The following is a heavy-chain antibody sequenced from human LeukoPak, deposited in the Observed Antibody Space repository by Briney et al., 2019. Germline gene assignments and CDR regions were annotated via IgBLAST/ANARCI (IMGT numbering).Heavy chain of an antibody. D-gene: IGHD4-17*01. V-gene: IGHV7-4-1*02. CDR2: INTKTGNP. Sequence: ASVEVSCKGSGYAFNTFALHWVRQAPGRGLEWMGWINTKTGNPSYARGFTGRFVVSLDTSVTTTYLQINGLKPEDTGFYFCARGADYGDYTQFYWGQGSLVSVSS. CDR3: ARGADYGDYTQFY. CDR1: GYAFNTFA. J-gene: IGHJ4*02.